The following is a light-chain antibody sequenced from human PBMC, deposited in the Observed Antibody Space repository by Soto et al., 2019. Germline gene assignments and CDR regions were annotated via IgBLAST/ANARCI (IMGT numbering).Light chain of an antibody. CDR1: QRISSW. CDR3: QQYNSYWT. J-gene: IGKJ1*01. V-gene: IGKV1-5*01. Sequence: DIQMTQSPSTLSASVGDRVTITCRASQRISSWLAWYQQKPGKAPNLLIYDASSLESGVPSRFSGSGSGTEFTLTISGLQPDDFATYYCQQYNSYWTFGQGTKVDI. CDR2: DAS.